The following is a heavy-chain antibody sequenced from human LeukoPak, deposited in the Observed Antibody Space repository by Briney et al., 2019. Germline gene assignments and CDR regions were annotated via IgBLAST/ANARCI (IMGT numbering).Heavy chain of an antibody. D-gene: IGHD5-18*01. CDR1: GFTFSSYA. CDR3: ARGEGYSYLYYYMDV. Sequence: GGSLRLSCAASGFTFSSYAMHWVRQAPGKGLEWVAVISYDGSNKYYADSVKGRFTISRDNSKNTLYLQMNSLRAEDTAVYYCARGEGYSYLYYYMDVWGKGTTVTVSS. V-gene: IGHV3-30*04. J-gene: IGHJ6*03. CDR2: ISYDGSNK.